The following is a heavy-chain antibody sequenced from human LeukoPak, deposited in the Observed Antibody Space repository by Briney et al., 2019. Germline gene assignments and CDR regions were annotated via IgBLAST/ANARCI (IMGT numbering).Heavy chain of an antibody. Sequence: QSGGSLRLSCAASGFTFSTYSMNWVRQAPGKGLEWVLYISYSSSAIYYADSVKGRFNISRDNAKNSLYLRMNSLRDEDTAVYYCARDSYGSSGYYYVSDYWGQGTLVTVSS. J-gene: IGHJ4*02. CDR1: GFTFSTYS. CDR2: ISYSSSAI. V-gene: IGHV3-48*02. CDR3: ARDSYGSSGYYYVSDY. D-gene: IGHD3-22*01.